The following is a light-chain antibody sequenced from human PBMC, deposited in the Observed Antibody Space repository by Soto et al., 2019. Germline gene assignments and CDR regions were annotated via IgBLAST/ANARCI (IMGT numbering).Light chain of an antibody. CDR2: EVS. J-gene: IGLJ1*01. V-gene: IGLV2-14*01. CDR3: SSYTSSIFYV. CDR1: SSDVGGYNY. Sequence: QSALAQPASVSGSPGQSITISCTGTSSDVGGYNYVSWYQQHPGKAPKLMIYEVSNRPSGVSNRFSGSKSGNTASLTISGLQAGDEADYYCSSYTSSIFYVFGTGTKVTVL.